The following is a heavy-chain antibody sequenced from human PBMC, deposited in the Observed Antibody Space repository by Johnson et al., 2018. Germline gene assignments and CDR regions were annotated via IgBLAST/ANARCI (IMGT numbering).Heavy chain of an antibody. D-gene: IGHD1-14*01. CDR2: ISSRSSYI. CDR1: GFTFSSYS. J-gene: IGHJ1*01. V-gene: IGHV3-21*01. Sequence: VQLVESGGGLVKPGGSLRLSCAASGFTFSSYSLNWVRQAPGKGLEWVSSISSRSSYIYYADSVKGRFTISRDNAKNSLYLQRNSLRGEDTGVYSCSGSQAVQHVGQGTLVTVSS. CDR3: SGSQAVQH.